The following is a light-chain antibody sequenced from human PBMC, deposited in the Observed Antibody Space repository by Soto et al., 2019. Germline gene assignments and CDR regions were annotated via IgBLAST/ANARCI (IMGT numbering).Light chain of an antibody. V-gene: IGKV1-5*01. Sequence: DIQMTQSPSTLSASVGDRVIITCRASQSISSWLAWYQQKPGKAPKLLFYDASSLKSGVPSGFSGSGSGTEFTLTISSLQPDDFATYSCQQYNSYSLTFGQGTKVEIK. CDR3: QQYNSYSLT. J-gene: IGKJ1*01. CDR2: DAS. CDR1: QSISSW.